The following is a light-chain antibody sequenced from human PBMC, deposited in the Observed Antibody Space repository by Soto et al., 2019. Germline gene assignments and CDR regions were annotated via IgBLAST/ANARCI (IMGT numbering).Light chain of an antibody. CDR3: QLRGNLPRT. CDR2: DAS. Sequence: ETVLKISTAAVSLLAGESASRSCRASQSVSSYLAWYQQKPGQAPRLLIYDASNRATGIPARFIGSGSGTDFTLAFGILMPEDFAVYYRQLRGNLPRTFGEGTKVDIK. V-gene: IGKV3-11*01. J-gene: IGKJ1*01. CDR1: QSVSSY.